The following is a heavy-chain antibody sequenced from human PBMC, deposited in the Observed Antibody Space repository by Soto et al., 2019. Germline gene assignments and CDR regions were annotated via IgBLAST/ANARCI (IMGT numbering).Heavy chain of an antibody. Sequence: ASVKVSCKASGYTFTSYDINWVRQATGQGLEWMGWMNPNSGNTGYAQKFQGRVTMTRNNSISTAYMGLSSLRSEDTAVYYCAGEGWGYSSSWYLNYYYMDVWGKGTTVTVSS. D-gene: IGHD6-13*01. J-gene: IGHJ6*03. CDR3: AGEGWGYSSSWYLNYYYMDV. CDR1: GYTFTSYD. CDR2: MNPNSGNT. V-gene: IGHV1-8*01.